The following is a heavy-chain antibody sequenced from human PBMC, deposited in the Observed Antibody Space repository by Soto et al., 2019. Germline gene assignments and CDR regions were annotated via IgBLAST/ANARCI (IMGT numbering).Heavy chain of an antibody. CDR1: GFDFNNYW. D-gene: IGHD4-17*01. J-gene: IGHJ5*02. V-gene: IGHV3-74*03. CDR2: INGDGSDT. CDR3: ARDQTTGDWFDA. Sequence: EVQLVESGGGLVQPGGSLRLSCGASGFDFNNYWMHWVRQVPGKGLVWVSRINGDGSDTKYAVSVKGRFTISRDNAKNTLYLQMNSLRAEDTAVYYCARDQTTGDWFDAWGQGTLVTVSS.